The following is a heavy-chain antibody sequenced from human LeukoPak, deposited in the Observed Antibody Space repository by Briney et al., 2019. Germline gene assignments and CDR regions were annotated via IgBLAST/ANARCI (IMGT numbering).Heavy chain of an antibody. CDR1: GFTFSSYA. J-gene: IGHJ4*02. CDR2: ISGSGGST. Sequence: GGSLRLSCAASGFTFSSYAMSWVRQAPGKGLEWVSAISGSGGSTYYADSVKGRFTISRDNSKNTLYLQMNSLRAEDTAVYYCAKGASHYYGSGSYYEDYWGQGTLVTVSS. CDR3: AKGASHYYGSGSYYEDY. D-gene: IGHD3-10*01. V-gene: IGHV3-23*01.